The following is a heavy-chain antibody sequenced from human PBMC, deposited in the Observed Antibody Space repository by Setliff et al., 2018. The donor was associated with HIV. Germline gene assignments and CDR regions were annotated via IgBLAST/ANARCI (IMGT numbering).Heavy chain of an antibody. J-gene: IGHJ3*02. CDR3: AREGTYSGTYWVRRVASFDI. Sequence: PSETLSLTCAVYGGSLSGYYWRWIRQPPGKGLERIGDVSHTGSTNYNPSLKSRITISADTPKNQFSLKLSSVTAADTAVYYCAREGTYSGTYWVRRVASFDIWGQGTMVTVSS. V-gene: IGHV4-34*01. D-gene: IGHD1-26*01. CDR1: GGSLSGYY. CDR2: VSHTGST.